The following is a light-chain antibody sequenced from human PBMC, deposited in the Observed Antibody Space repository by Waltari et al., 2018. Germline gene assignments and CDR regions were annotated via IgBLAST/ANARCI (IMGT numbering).Light chain of an antibody. Sequence: DIQMTQSPSSLSASVGDRVTITCRAAQNIRNKLNWYQQKPGKAPKLLITAASTLKMRVPLRFSGSGSGTDFTLAISSLQPEDFATYFCQQSHTTPVYTFGQGTKLDMK. CDR2: AAS. CDR3: QQSHTTPVYT. J-gene: IGKJ2*01. V-gene: IGKV1-39*01. CDR1: QNIRNK.